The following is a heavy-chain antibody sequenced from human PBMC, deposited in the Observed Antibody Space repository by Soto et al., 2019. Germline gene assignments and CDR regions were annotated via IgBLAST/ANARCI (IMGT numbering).Heavy chain of an antibody. D-gene: IGHD4-17*01. CDR3: ATDLPLDYGDLDYYYYGMDV. CDR2: FDPEDGET. V-gene: IGHV1-24*01. Sequence: EASVKVSCKVSGYTLTELSMHWVRQAPGKGLEWMGGFDPEDGETIYAQKFQGRVTMTEDTSTDTAYMELSSLRSEDTAVYYCATDLPLDYGDLDYYYYGMDVWGQGTTVTVSS. CDR1: GYTLTELS. J-gene: IGHJ6*02.